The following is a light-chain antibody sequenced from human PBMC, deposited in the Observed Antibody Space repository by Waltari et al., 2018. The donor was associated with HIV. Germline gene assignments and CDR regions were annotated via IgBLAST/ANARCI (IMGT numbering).Light chain of an antibody. CDR3: LLYFGGAWV. Sequence: QTVVTQESSLTVSPGGTVTLTCPSISGAVTSDFHPNWIQQKPGQTPRALIYSTAYKHTWTPARFSGSLLGGKAALTLSTVQPEDEAAYYCLLYFGGAWVFGGGTKLTVL. V-gene: IGLV7-43*01. CDR1: SGAVTSDFH. J-gene: IGLJ3*02. CDR2: STA.